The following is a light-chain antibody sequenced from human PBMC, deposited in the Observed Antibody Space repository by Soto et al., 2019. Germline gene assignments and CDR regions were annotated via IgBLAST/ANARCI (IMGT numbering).Light chain of an antibody. CDR2: GAS. CDR3: QQYRSWPRT. V-gene: IGKV3-15*01. CDR1: QSVDIS. J-gene: IGKJ1*01. Sequence: EVVLTQCPAPLSVSPGEGVNLSCRASQSVDISLAWYQHKPGQAPRLLIYGASTRATDMPGTFSGRGSGTEFTLTISSLRPEDFAVYYCQQYRSWPRTFGQGTKVDI.